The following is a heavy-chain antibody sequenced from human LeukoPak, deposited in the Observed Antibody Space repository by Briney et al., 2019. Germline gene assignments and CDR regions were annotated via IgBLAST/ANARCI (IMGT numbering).Heavy chain of an antibody. CDR3: AKDIGGGYCSGGSCYSGCFDY. D-gene: IGHD2-15*01. V-gene: IGHV3-43*02. CDR1: GFTFDDYA. CDR2: ISGDCGST. J-gene: IGHJ4*02. Sequence: GGSLRLSCAASGFTFDDYAMHWVHQAPGKVLDWVSLISGDCGSTYYADSVKGRFTISRDNSKNSLYLQMNSLRTEDTALYYCAKDIGGGYCSGGSCYSGCFDYWGQGTLVTVSS.